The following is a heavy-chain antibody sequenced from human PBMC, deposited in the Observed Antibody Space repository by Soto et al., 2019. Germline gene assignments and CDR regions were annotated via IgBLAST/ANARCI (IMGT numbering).Heavy chain of an antibody. Sequence: SETLSLTCTVSGGSISSYYWSWIRQSPGKGLEWIGYIHYSGSTKSNPSLKSRVTISVDTSRSQVSLKLSSVTAADSAVYFCARARYQLLHPYYYGMDVWGQGTTLSVSS. D-gene: IGHD2-2*01. CDR2: IHYSGST. V-gene: IGHV4-59*01. J-gene: IGHJ6*02. CDR1: GGSISSYY. CDR3: ARARYQLLHPYYYGMDV.